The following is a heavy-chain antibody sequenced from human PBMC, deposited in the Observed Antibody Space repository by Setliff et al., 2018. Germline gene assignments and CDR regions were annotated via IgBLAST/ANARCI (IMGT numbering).Heavy chain of an antibody. CDR2: LHTSGTT. CDR1: GGSISSGTYY. V-gene: IGHV4-61*02. Sequence: TLSLTCTVSGGSISSGTYYWSWIRQPAGKGLEWIGRLHTSGTTVYNPSLKGRVTISADTSTNHFSLKLTSVTAADTAVYYCARDNTIVGATDYWGQGALVTVSS. D-gene: IGHD1-26*01. J-gene: IGHJ4*02. CDR3: ARDNTIVGATDY.